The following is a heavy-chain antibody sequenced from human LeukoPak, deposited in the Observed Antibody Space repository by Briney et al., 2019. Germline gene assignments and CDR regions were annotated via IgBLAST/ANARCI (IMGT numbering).Heavy chain of an antibody. J-gene: IGHJ4*02. CDR2: ISNSGTT. Sequence: SETLSLTCTVSGGSISTYFWTWIRQPPGMRLEWIGYISNSGTTNYNPSLKSRVTISVDTSKNQFSLKVTSVTAADTAVYYCARGALTGPFYFDYWGQGTLVTVSS. CDR1: GGSISTYF. D-gene: IGHD3-9*01. CDR3: ARGALTGPFYFDY. V-gene: IGHV4-59*01.